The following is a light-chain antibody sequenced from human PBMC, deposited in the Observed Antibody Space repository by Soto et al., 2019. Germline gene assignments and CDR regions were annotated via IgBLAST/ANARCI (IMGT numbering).Light chain of an antibody. J-gene: IGKJ1*01. Sequence: DIQMTQSPSSLSASVGDRVTIRCRASQTVRTYLNWYQQKPGKAPILLIYAASSLPSAVPPRFSGSGSGTEFTLTISSLQPDDFATYYCQQYNTYSWTFSQGTKVDI. CDR3: QQYNTYSWT. CDR2: AAS. CDR1: QTVRTY. V-gene: IGKV1-5*01.